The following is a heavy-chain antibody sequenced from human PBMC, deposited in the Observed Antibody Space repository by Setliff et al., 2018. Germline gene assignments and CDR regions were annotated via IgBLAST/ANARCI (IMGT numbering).Heavy chain of an antibody. V-gene: IGHV1-2*04. CDR1: GYTFTGYY. J-gene: IGHJ4*02. Sequence: ASVKVSCKASGYTFTGYYMHWVRQAPGQGLEWMGWINPNSGGTNYAQKFQGWATMTRDTSISTAYMELSRLRSDDTAVYYCARSGWLRAYYFDYWGQGTLVTVSS. D-gene: IGHD5-12*01. CDR3: ARSGWLRAYYFDY. CDR2: INPNSGGT.